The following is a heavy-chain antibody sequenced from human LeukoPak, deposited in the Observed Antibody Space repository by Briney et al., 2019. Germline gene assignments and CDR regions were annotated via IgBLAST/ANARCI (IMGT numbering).Heavy chain of an antibody. CDR1: GFTFKTYA. J-gene: IGHJ3*01. V-gene: IGHV3-23*01. Sequence: GGSLRLSCAASGFTFKTYAMSWVRQAPGEELEWVASISAGGLNTYYADAVEGRFSISRDNSKGTVFLQMNSLGAEDTALYYCAKYSTSIIRGAFDVWGQGTMVTVSS. CDR2: ISAGGLNT. CDR3: AKYSTSIIRGAFDV. D-gene: IGHD3-10*01.